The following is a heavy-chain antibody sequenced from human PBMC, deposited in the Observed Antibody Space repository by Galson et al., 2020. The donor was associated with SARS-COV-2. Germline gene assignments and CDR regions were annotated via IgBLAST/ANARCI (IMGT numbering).Heavy chain of an antibody. D-gene: IGHD3-3*01. V-gene: IGHV1-24*01. Sequence: DSVKVSCKVSGYTLTELSMHWVRQAPGKGLEWMGGFDPEDGETIYAQKFQGRVTMTEDTSTDTAYMELSSLRSEDTAVYYCATSPAIFGVVTDYYYYYGMDVWGQGTTVTVSS. CDR3: ATSPAIFGVVTDYYYYYGMDV. CDR2: FDPEDGET. CDR1: GYTLTELS. J-gene: IGHJ6*02.